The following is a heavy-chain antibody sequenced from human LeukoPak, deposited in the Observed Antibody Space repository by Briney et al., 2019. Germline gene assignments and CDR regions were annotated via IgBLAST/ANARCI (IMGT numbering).Heavy chain of an antibody. J-gene: IGHJ4*02. V-gene: IGHV3-30*03. CDR1: RFTFSSYG. CDR3: ARGSYFDY. Sequence: PGRSLRLSCAASRFTFSSYGMHWVRQAPGKGLEWVAVISYDGSNKYYADSVKGRFTISRDNSKNTLYLQMNSLRAEDTAVYYCARGSYFDYWGQGTLVTVSS. CDR2: ISYDGSNK.